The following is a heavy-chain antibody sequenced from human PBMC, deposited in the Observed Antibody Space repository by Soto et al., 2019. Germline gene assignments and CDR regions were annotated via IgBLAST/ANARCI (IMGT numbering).Heavy chain of an antibody. CDR2: INPDNGNT. CDR1: GYTFTSHD. J-gene: IGHJ5*02. V-gene: IGHV1-3*01. D-gene: IGHD2-15*01. Sequence: ASVKVSCKASGYTFTSHDINWVRQAPGQRLEWMGWINPDNGNTKSSQKFQDRVIITRDTSASTAYMDLSSLRSEDTAVYYCARGIATGQLDPWGQGTLVTVSS. CDR3: ARGIATGQLDP.